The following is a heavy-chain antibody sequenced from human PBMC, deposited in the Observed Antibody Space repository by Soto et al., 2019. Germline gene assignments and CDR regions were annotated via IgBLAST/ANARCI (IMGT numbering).Heavy chain of an antibody. J-gene: IGHJ4*02. CDR2: IYYTGET. Sequence: QVQLQESGPSLVRPSQTLSLTCSVSGLDVSRGGSYWGWIRQLPGKGLEWIGYIYYTGETFFNPSIESRLSISTDTSKNQFSLKLRSVTAADTGVYYGSRSGVGAQSQTDHGGQGTLVTVSS. D-gene: IGHD1-26*01. CDR3: SRSGVGAQSQTDH. CDR1: GLDVSRGGSY. V-gene: IGHV4-31*03.